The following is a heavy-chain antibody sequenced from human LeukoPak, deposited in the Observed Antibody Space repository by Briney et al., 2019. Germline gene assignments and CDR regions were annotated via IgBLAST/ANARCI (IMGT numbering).Heavy chain of an antibody. CDR2: IYYSGST. D-gene: IGHD3-3*01. CDR3: ARVVRSFEWLPNYYYMDV. CDR1: GGSISSSSYY. V-gene: IGHV4-39*01. Sequence: PSETLSLTCTVSGGSISSSSYYWGWIRQPPGKGLEWIGSIYYSGSTYYNPSLKSRVTISVDTSKNQFSLKLSSVTAADTAVYYCARVVRSFEWLPNYYYMDVWGNGTTVTISS. J-gene: IGHJ6*03.